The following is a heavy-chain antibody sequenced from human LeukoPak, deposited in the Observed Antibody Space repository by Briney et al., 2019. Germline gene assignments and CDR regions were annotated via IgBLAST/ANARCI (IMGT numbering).Heavy chain of an antibody. D-gene: IGHD5-24*01. CDR2: IWYDGSNK. J-gene: IGHJ4*02. V-gene: IGHV3-33*01. CDR3: AGESSNGWIDY. Sequence: GGSLRLSCAASGFTFSSYGMHWVRQAPGKGLEWVAVIWYDGSNKLSADSVKGRFTISRDNSKNTLYLQMNSLRAEDTAVYYCAGESSNGWIDYWGQGTLVTVSS. CDR1: GFTFSSYG.